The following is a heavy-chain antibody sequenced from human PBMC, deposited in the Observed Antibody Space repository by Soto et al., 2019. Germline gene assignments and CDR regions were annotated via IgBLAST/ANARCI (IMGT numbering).Heavy chain of an antibody. CDR2: IYYSGST. CDR1: GGSISSGGYY. V-gene: IGHV4-31*03. CDR3: ARGLGYKQSVAGS. Sequence: SETLSLTCTVSGGSISSGGYYWSWIRQHPGKGLEWIGYIYYSGSTYYNPSLKSRVTISVDTSKNQFSLKLSSVTAADTAVYYCARGLGYKQSVAGSWGQGTLVTVSS. J-gene: IGHJ4*02. D-gene: IGHD6-19*01.